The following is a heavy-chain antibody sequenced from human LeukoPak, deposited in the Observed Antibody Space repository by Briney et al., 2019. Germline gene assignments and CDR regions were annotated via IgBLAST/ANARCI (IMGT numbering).Heavy chain of an antibody. V-gene: IGHV1-46*01. CDR1: GYTFTSYY. J-gene: IGHJ6*03. Sequence: ASVKVSCKASGYTFTSYYMHWVRQAPGQGLEWMGIINPSGGSTSYAQKFQGRVTMTTDTSTSTAYMELRSLRSDDTAVYYCARVTMVRGVISGPGYYYYMDVWGKGTTVTVSS. CDR3: ARVTMVRGVISGPGYYYYMDV. CDR2: INPSGGST. D-gene: IGHD3-10*01.